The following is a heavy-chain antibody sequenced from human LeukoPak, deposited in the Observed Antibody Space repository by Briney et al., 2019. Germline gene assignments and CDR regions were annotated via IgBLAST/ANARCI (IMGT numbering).Heavy chain of an antibody. CDR1: GGSFSRYY. J-gene: IGHJ4*02. CDR2: VYYSGST. V-gene: IGHV4-59*08. CDR3: ARLIYDSSTYYYFDY. Sequence: SETLSLTCTVSGGSFSRYYWSWIRQPPGKGLEWIGYVYYSGSTNYNPSLKSRVTISVDTSKNQFSLKLSSVTAADTAVYFCARLIYDSSTYYYFDYWGQGTLVTVSS. D-gene: IGHD3-22*01.